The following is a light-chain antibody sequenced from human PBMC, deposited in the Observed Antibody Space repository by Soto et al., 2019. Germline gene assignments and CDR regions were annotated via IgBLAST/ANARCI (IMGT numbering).Light chain of an antibody. V-gene: IGKV3-11*01. CDR1: QSVSTY. J-gene: IGKJ3*01. CDR2: DAS. CDR3: QQRSNWPLT. Sequence: DIVLTQSPATLSLSPGERATLSCRASQSVSTYLAWYQQKPGQTPRLLIYDASNRATGLPARFSGSGSGTDFTLTISSLEPEDFAVYYCQQRSNWPLTFGPGTKVDIK.